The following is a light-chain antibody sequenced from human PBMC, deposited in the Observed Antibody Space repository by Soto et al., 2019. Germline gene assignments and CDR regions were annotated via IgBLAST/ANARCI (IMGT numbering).Light chain of an antibody. V-gene: IGKV3-20*01. CDR1: QSVNSNY. CDR2: GAS. J-gene: IGKJ1*01. Sequence: EIVLTQSPGTLSLSPGERATLSCRASQSVNSNYLAWYQRKPGQAPRLLIYGASNRATDIPYRFSASGSGTDFTLTITRLEPEDFVVYYCQQYDSSPPTFGQGTKLEIK. CDR3: QQYDSSPPT.